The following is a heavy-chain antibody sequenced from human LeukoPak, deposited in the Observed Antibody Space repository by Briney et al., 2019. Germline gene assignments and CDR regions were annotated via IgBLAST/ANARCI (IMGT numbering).Heavy chain of an antibody. CDR2: IYYSGAT. D-gene: IGHD2-21*01. Sequence: ASETLSLTCTVSGRSIKSYYWAWLRQPPGKALEWIGNIYYSGATNYNPSLKSRLTISLDTSKNQFSLNLSSVTAADTAVYYCARLDLCTYYTMDVWGQGTTVTVSS. CDR3: ARLDLCTYYTMDV. J-gene: IGHJ6*02. CDR1: GRSIKSYY. V-gene: IGHV4-59*01.